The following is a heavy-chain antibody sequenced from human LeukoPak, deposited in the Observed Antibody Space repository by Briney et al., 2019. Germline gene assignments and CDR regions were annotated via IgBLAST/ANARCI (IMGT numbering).Heavy chain of an antibody. J-gene: IGHJ3*02. Sequence: ASVKVSCKASGYTFTGYYMHWVRQAPGQGLEWMGWINPNSGGTNYAQKFQGRVTMTRDTSISTAYMELSRLTSDDTAVFYCARVKGEYSSSSGAFDIWGQGTMVTVSS. CDR1: GYTFTGYY. CDR2: INPNSGGT. CDR3: ARVKGEYSSSSGAFDI. D-gene: IGHD6-6*01. V-gene: IGHV1-2*02.